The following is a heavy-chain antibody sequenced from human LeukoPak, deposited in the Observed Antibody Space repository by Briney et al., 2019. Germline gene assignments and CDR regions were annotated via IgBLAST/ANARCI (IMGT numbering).Heavy chain of an antibody. CDR2: IKQDGSEK. J-gene: IGHJ5*01. Sequence: SGGSLRLSCAASGFTFSSYWMNSVRQAPGKGLEWVANIKQDGSEKSYVDSLKGRFTISRANAKNSVYLQMNSLRAEDTAVYYCAKGGAYPRITYDSWGQGTLVTVSS. CDR3: AKGGAYPRITYDS. D-gene: IGHD1-20*01. V-gene: IGHV3-7*01. CDR1: GFTFSSYW.